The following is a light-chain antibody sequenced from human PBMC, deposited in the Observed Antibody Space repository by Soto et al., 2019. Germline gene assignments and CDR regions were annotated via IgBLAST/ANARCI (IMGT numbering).Light chain of an antibody. CDR1: QSVLYSSNNKNY. V-gene: IGKV4-1*01. CDR3: HQYYSPPHT. CDR2: WAS. J-gene: IGKJ2*01. Sequence: DIVMTQSPDSLAVSLGERATINCKSSQSVLYSSNNKNYLAWYQQKPGQPPKLLIYWASTRESGVPDRFSGSGSGTDFSLTISSLQHEDVAVYYCHQYYSPPHTFGQGTKLEIK.